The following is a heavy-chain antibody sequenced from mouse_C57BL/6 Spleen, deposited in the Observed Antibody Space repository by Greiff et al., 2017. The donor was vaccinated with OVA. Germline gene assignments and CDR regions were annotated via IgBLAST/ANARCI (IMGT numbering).Heavy chain of an antibody. CDR3: ARRLGRGFDY. D-gene: IGHD4-1*01. CDR1: GFTFSDYG. CDR2: ISSGSSTI. J-gene: IGHJ2*01. V-gene: IGHV5-17*01. Sequence: EVHLVESGGGLVKPGGSLKLSCAASGFTFSDYGMHWVRQAPEKGLEWVEYISSGSSTIYYADTVKGRFTISRDNAKNTLFLQMTSLRSEDTAMYYCARRLGRGFDYWGQGTTLTVSS.